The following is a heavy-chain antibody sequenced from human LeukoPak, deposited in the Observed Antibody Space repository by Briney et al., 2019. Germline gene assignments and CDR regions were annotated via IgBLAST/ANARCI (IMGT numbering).Heavy chain of an antibody. V-gene: IGHV1-18*01. J-gene: IGHJ6*02. Sequence: ASVKVSCKASGYTFTSYGISWVRQAPGQGLEWMGWISAYNGNTNYAQKLQGRVTMTTDTSTSIAYMELRSLRSDDTAVYYCARGLTNYYDSSGYRGRYYYYYGMDVWGQGTTVTVSS. CDR2: ISAYNGNT. CDR3: ARGLTNYYDSSGYRGRYYYYYGMDV. CDR1: GYTFTSYG. D-gene: IGHD3-22*01.